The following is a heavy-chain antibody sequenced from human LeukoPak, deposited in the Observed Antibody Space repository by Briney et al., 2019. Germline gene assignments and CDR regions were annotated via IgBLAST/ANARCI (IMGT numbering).Heavy chain of an antibody. V-gene: IGHV4-59*01. CDR3: ARGRIAVAGTKNYFDY. D-gene: IGHD6-19*01. CDR1: GGSISSYY. Sequence: SETLSLTCTVSGGSISSYYWSWIRQPPGKGLEWIGYIYYSGSTNYNPSLKSRVTISVDTSKNQFSLKLSSVTAGDTAVYYCARGRIAVAGTKNYFDYWGQGTLVTVSS. J-gene: IGHJ4*02. CDR2: IYYSGST.